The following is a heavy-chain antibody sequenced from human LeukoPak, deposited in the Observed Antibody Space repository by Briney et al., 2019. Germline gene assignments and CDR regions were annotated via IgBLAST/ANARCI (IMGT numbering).Heavy chain of an antibody. V-gene: IGHV3-7*01. J-gene: IGHJ1*01. CDR3: ATYSRLNAREFQC. CDR1: GFTFSTSW. CDR2: IKTDGSEI. Sequence: GGPLRLSCGASGFTFSTSWMIWVRQAPGKGLEWVANIKTDGSEIYYADSVKGRFTISRDNAKNALYLQMNSLRAEDTAIYYCATYSRLNAREFQCWGQGTVVTVSS. D-gene: IGHD3-10*02.